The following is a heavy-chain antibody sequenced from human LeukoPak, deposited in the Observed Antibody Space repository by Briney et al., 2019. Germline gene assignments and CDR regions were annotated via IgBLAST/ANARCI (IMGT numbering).Heavy chain of an antibody. J-gene: IGHJ4*02. V-gene: IGHV4-59*01. CDR2: IYYSGST. Sequence: RPSETLSLTCTVSAAPITSYYWSWIRQPPGKRMEWIGYIYYSGSTNYNPSLKSRVSISVDTSKNQFSLKLSSVTAADTAVYYCARTGSTVTMLYPFDHWGQGTLVTVSS. CDR1: AAPITSYY. D-gene: IGHD4-17*01. CDR3: ARTGSTVTMLYPFDH.